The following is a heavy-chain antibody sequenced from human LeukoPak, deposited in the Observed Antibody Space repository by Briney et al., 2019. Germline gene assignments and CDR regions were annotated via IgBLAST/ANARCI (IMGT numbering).Heavy chain of an antibody. CDR1: GFTFSSYA. V-gene: IGHV3-23*01. Sequence: PGGSLQPSCASSGFTFSSYAMSWVRPAPGKGLEGVSGIVESGGSTYYADSVKGRFTISRDNSKNTLYLQMNSLRVEDTAVYYCAKVTERSKLYYFDYWGQGTLVTVSS. D-gene: IGHD5-24*01. CDR2: IVESGGST. CDR3: AKVTERSKLYYFDY. J-gene: IGHJ4*02.